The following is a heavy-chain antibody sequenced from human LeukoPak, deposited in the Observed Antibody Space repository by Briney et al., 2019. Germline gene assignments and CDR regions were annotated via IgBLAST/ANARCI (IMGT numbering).Heavy chain of an antibody. J-gene: IGHJ4*02. D-gene: IGHD6-13*01. V-gene: IGHV4-31*03. CDR2: IFYSGTT. Sequence: SETLSLTCTVSGDSISSDTYYWSWIRQHPGKGLEWIGYIFYSGTTCYNPSLKSRVTISVDTSKNQFSLKLSSVTAADTAVYYCARDRPREQLAFDYWGQGTLVTVSS. CDR1: GDSISSDTYY. CDR3: ARDRPREQLAFDY.